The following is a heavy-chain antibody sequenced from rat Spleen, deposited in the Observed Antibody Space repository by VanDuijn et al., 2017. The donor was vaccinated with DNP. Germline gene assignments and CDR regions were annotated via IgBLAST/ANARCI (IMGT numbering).Heavy chain of an antibody. Sequence: EVELVESGGGLVQPGRSLKLSCAASGFSFRNYYMAWVRQAPKRGLEWVATISASGTRTYYPDSVKDRFTISRDNAKRSLYLQMNSLTSEDSATYYCAREREYMFDYWGQGVMVTVSS. CDR3: AREREYMFDY. CDR1: GFSFRNYY. V-gene: IGHV5-25*01. J-gene: IGHJ2*01. D-gene: IGHD1-11*01. CDR2: ISASGTRT.